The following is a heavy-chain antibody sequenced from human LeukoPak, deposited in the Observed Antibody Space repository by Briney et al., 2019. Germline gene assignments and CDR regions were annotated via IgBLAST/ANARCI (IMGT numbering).Heavy chain of an antibody. CDR1: GGSISTYY. J-gene: IGHJ5*02. CDR3: ARRSIGPGWFDP. V-gene: IGHV4-59*08. CDR2: INYSGST. Sequence: SETLSLTCTVSGGSISTYYWSWIRQSPGKGLEWIGYINYSGSTNHNPSFNSRVTISVDTSKNQFSLKLSSVTAADTAVYYCARRSIGPGWFDPWGQGTLVTVSS.